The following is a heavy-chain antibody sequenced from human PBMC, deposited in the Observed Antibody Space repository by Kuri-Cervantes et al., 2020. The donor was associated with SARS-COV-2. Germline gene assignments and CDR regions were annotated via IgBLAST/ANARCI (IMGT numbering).Heavy chain of an antibody. CDR1: GGSISNSSYY. CDR2: INHSGST. V-gene: IGHV4-39*07. J-gene: IGHJ4*02. D-gene: IGHD3-3*01. CDR3: ARDDKTFWSGLFDY. Sequence: SETLSLTCTVSGGSISNSSYYWGWIRQPPGKGLEWIGEINHSGSTNYNPSLKSRVTISVDTSKNQFSLKLSSVTAADTAVYYCARDDKTFWSGLFDYWGQGTLVTVSS.